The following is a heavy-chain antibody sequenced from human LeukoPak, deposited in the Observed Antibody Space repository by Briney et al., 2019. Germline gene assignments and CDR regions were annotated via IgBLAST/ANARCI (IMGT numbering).Heavy chain of an antibody. D-gene: IGHD6-13*01. V-gene: IGHV1-8*01. CDR2: MNPNSGNT. Sequence: GASVKVSCKASGYTFTSYDINWVRQATGQGLEWMGWMNPNSGNTGYAQKFQGRVTMTRNTSISTAYMELSSLTSDDTAVYYCATGPTMPAPDTSPGLLDFWGQGTLVTVSS. CDR1: GYTFTSYD. J-gene: IGHJ4*02. CDR3: ATGPTMPAPDTSPGLLDF.